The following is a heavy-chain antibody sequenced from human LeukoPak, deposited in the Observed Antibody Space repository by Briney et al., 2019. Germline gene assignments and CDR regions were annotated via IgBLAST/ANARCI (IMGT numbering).Heavy chain of an antibody. CDR1: GFTFSSYA. V-gene: IGHV3-23*01. Sequence: PGGSLRLSCAASGFTFSSYAMSWVRQAPGKGLEWVSAISGSGGSTYYADSVKGRFTISRDNSKNTLYLQMNSLRAEDTAVYYCAKVPSLVSWNYYYYYMDVWGKGTTVTVSS. CDR3: AKVPSLVSWNYYYYYMDV. J-gene: IGHJ6*03. CDR2: ISGSGGST. D-gene: IGHD6-13*01.